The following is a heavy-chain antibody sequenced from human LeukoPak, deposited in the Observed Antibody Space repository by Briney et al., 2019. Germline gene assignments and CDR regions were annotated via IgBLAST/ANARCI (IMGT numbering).Heavy chain of an antibody. Sequence: GGSLRLSCAASGFTFSSYAMSWVRQAPGKGLEWVSDISGSGGSTYYADSVKGRFTISRDNSKNTLYLQMNRLRAEDTAVYYCARDQYSSGWYEDYWGQGTLVTVSS. CDR1: GFTFSSYA. CDR3: ARDQYSSGWYEDY. D-gene: IGHD6-19*01. J-gene: IGHJ4*02. V-gene: IGHV3-23*01. CDR2: ISGSGGST.